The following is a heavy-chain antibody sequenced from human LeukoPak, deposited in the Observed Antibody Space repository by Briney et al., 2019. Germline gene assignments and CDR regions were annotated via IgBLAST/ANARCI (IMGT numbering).Heavy chain of an antibody. V-gene: IGHV3-23*01. CDR2: ITGSGATT. J-gene: IGHJ4*02. Sequence: GGSLRLCCAASGFTFSTFGMSWVRRAPGKGPEWVSGITGSGATTYYADSVKGRFTISRDNSQNTLYLQMNTLRAEDTAVYYCAKVVSGFHFDCWGQGTLVTVSS. CDR1: GFTFSTFG. CDR3: AKVVSGFHFDC. D-gene: IGHD1-26*01.